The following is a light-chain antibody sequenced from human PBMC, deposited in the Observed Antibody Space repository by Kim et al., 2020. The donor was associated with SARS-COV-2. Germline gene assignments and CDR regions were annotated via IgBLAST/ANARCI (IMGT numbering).Light chain of an antibody. CDR1: SLRSCY. CDR2: AKN. V-gene: IGLV3-19*01. Sequence: ALGQTVRITCQGDSLRSCYATWYQQKPGQAPIVVIYAKNNRPSGIPDRFSASSSGNTASLTITGAQAEDEADYYCNCRDSSGDHWVFGGGTQLTVL. CDR3: NCRDSSGDHWV. J-gene: IGLJ3*02.